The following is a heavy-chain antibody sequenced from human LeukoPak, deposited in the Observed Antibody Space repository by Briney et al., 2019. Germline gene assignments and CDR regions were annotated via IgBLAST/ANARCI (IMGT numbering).Heavy chain of an antibody. CDR3: ARAECSNFPGFDP. D-gene: IGHD4-11*01. CDR2: ISSSSSYI. Sequence: GGSLRLSCAASGFTFSSYSMNWVRQAPGKGLEWVSSISSSSSYIYYADSVKGRFTISRDNAKNSLYLQMNSLRAEDTAVYYCARAECSNFPGFDPWGQGTLVTVSS. J-gene: IGHJ5*02. V-gene: IGHV3-21*01. CDR1: GFTFSSYS.